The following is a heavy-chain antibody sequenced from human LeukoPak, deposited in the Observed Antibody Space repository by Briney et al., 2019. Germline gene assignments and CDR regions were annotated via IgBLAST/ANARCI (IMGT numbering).Heavy chain of an antibody. CDR3: ARDKGGMVPFDY. J-gene: IGHJ4*02. CDR1: GFTFSNYA. V-gene: IGHV3-23*01. D-gene: IGHD3-10*01. CDR2: ISGSGGTT. Sequence: GGSLRLSCAASGFTFSNYAMSWVRQAPGKGLEWVSAISGSGGTTFYADSVKGRFTISRDNSKDTLYLQMNSLRAEDTAVYFRARDKGGMVPFDYWGQGTLVTVSS.